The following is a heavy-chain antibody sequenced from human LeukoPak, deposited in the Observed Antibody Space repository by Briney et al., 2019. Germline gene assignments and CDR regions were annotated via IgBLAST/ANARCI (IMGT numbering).Heavy chain of an antibody. J-gene: IGHJ4*02. CDR1: GFTVRSNY. D-gene: IGHD6-13*01. Sequence: PGGSLRLSCAASGFTVRSNYMSWVRQAPGKGLEWVSVIYSGGSTYYADSLKGRFTISRDNSKNTLYLQMNSLRAEDTAVYYCARGGSSWSSAYYFDYWGQGTLVTVSS. CDR3: ARGGSSWSSAYYFDY. CDR2: IYSGGST. V-gene: IGHV3-53*01.